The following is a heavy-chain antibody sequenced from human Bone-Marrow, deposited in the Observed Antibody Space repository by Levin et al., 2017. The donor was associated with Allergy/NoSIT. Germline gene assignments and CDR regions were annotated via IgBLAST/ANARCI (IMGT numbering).Heavy chain of an antibody. CDR2: IIPIFGTA. CDR1: GGTFSSYA. V-gene: IGHV1-69*13. CDR3: ARVYSGSLSLDQTMPYYFDY. Sequence: SVKVSCKASGGTFSSYAISWVRQAPGQGLEWMGGIIPIFGTANYAQKFQGRVTITADESTSTAYMELSSLRSEDTAVYYCARVYSGSLSLDQTMPYYFDYWGQGTLVTVSS. J-gene: IGHJ4*02. D-gene: IGHD1-26*01.